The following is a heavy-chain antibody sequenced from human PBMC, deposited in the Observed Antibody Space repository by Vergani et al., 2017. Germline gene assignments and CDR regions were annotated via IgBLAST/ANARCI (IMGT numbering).Heavy chain of an antibody. Sequence: EVQLVESGGGLVKPGGSLRLSCAASGFTFSNAWMSWVRQAPGKGLEWVGRIKSKTDGGTTDYAAPVKGRFTISRDDSKNTLYLQMNSLKTEDTAVYYCARDSRYFDWPSTNYFDYWGQGTLVTVSS. J-gene: IGHJ4*02. D-gene: IGHD3-9*01. CDR2: IKSKTDGGTT. V-gene: IGHV3-15*01. CDR1: GFTFSNAW. CDR3: ARDSRYFDWPSTNYFDY.